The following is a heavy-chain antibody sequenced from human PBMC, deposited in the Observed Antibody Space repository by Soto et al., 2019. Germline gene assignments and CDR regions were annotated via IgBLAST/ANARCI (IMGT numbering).Heavy chain of an antibody. J-gene: IGHJ4*02. Sequence: QVQLVQSGAEVKKPGASVKVSCKASGYTFTSYGISWVRQAPGQGLEWMGWISAYNGNTNYAQKLQGRVTMTTDTYTSADYMELRGLRSDDTSVYYCAREGNRIALAGTFDDWGQGTLVTVSS. CDR2: ISAYNGNT. CDR1: GYTFTSYG. V-gene: IGHV1-18*01. CDR3: AREGNRIALAGTFDD. D-gene: IGHD6-19*01.